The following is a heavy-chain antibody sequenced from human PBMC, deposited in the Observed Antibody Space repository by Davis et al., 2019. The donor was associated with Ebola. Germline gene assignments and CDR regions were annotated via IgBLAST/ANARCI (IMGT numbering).Heavy chain of an antibody. J-gene: IGHJ6*04. CDR2: ISWNSGSI. Sequence: GGSLRLSCAASGFTFDDYAMHWVRQAPGKGLEWVSGISWNSGSIGYADSVKGRFTISRDNAKNSLYLQMNSLRAEDTALYYCAKDSSSSWHYYYGMDVWGKGTTVTVSS. V-gene: IGHV3-9*01. CDR3: AKDSSSSWHYYYGMDV. D-gene: IGHD6-6*01. CDR1: GFTFDDYA.